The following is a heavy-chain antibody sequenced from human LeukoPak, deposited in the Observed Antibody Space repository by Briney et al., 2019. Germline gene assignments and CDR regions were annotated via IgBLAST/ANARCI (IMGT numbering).Heavy chain of an antibody. CDR3: ARGNYGVPLTDYYYYYYMDV. J-gene: IGHJ6*03. CDR1: GGTFSSYA. V-gene: IGHV1-69*05. Sequence: ASVKVSCKASGGTFSSYAISWVRQAPGQGLEWMGGIIPIFGTANYAQKFQGRVTITTDESTSTAYMELSSLRSEDTVVYYCARGNYGVPLTDYYYYYYMDVWGKGATVTVSS. CDR2: IIPIFGTA. D-gene: IGHD1-7*01.